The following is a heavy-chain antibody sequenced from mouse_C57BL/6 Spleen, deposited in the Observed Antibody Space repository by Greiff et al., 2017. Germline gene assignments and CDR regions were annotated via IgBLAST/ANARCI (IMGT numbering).Heavy chain of an antibody. CDR2: IDPEDGDT. J-gene: IGHJ2*01. V-gene: IGHV14-1*01. CDR1: GFNIQDYY. Sequence: DVKLQESGAELVRPGASVKLSCTASGFNIQDYYMHWVTQRPEQGLEWIGRIDPEDGDTEYASTFPGKATMTADKSSNTADLQLSSLTSEDTAVYYCTPSYGPFDYWGQGTTLTVSS. CDR3: TPSYGPFDY. D-gene: IGHD1-1*02.